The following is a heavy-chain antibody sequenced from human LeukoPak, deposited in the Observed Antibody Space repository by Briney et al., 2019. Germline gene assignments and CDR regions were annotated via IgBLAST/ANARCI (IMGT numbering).Heavy chain of an antibody. Sequence: PGGSLRLSCAASGFTFSSYSMNWVRQAPGKGLEWVSFISTSSSYIYYADSVKGRFTISRDNAKNSLYLQMNSLRAEDMAVYYCARDLWLQHNHYMDVWGKGTTVTVSS. D-gene: IGHD5-24*01. CDR3: ARDLWLQHNHYMDV. CDR1: GFTFSSYS. J-gene: IGHJ6*03. V-gene: IGHV3-21*01. CDR2: ISTSSSYI.